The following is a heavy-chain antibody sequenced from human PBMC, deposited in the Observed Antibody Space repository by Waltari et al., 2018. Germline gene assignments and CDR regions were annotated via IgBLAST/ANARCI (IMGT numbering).Heavy chain of an antibody. Sequence: QVQLQQWGAGLLKPSETLSLTCAVYGGSFSGYYWRWIRQPPCKGLEWIGEINHSGSTNYNPSLKSRVTISVDTSKNQFSLKLSSVTAADTAVYYCATSSPYCSGGSCSPNFDYWGQGTLVTVSS. D-gene: IGHD2-15*01. CDR3: ATSSPYCSGGSCSPNFDY. CDR2: INHSGST. J-gene: IGHJ4*02. V-gene: IGHV4-34*01. CDR1: GGSFSGYY.